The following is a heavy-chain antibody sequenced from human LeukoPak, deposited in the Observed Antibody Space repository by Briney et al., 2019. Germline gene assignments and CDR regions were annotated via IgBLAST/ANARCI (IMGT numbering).Heavy chain of an antibody. J-gene: IGHJ4*02. CDR2: ITVYNNDT. CDR1: GYTFTTYG. D-gene: IGHD4-23*01. V-gene: IGHV1-18*01. Sequence: GASVKVSCKASGYTFTTYGISWVRQAPGQGLEWMGWITVYNNDTNYAERLQGRVSMTTDISTSTAYLELKNLRADDTAVYYCARGGLGWPYYWGQGTLVIVSS. CDR3: ARGGLGWPYY.